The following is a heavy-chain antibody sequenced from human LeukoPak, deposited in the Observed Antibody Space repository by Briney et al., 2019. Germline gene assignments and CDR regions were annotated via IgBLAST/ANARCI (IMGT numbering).Heavy chain of an antibody. Sequence: ASVKVSCKASGYSLRDYHLHWVRQAPGQGLEWMGDINPGNGATKYAQKFQGRVTMTRDTSISTVYMDLSGLTPDDTAVYYCARDTQYTFGDPTYDCWGQGTLVTVSS. J-gene: IGHJ4*02. V-gene: IGHV1-2*02. CDR1: GYSLRDYH. CDR2: INPGNGAT. D-gene: IGHD3-3*01. CDR3: ARDTQYTFGDPTYDC.